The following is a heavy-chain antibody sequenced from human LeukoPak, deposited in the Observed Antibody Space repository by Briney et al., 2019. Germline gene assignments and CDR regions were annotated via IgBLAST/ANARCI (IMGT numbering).Heavy chain of an antibody. CDR3: ARHASVDGNWPRPLDY. CDR1: GGSISSSPYY. J-gene: IGHJ4*02. D-gene: IGHD6-19*01. CDR2: IYYSGST. V-gene: IGHV4-39*01. Sequence: SETLSLTCTVSGGSISSSPYYWGWVRQPPGKGLEWIGNIYYSGSTYYNPSLKTRVTISVDTSKNQFSLKLTSVTAADTAVYYCARHASVDGNWPRPLDYWGQGSLVTVSS.